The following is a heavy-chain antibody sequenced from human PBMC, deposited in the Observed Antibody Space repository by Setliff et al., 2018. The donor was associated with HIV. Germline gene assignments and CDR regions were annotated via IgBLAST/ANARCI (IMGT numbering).Heavy chain of an antibody. CDR2: IYTSGNSRYT. D-gene: IGHD3-3*01. CDR1: GASVTNVLYY. CDR3: AREREAWSAYDS. V-gene: IGHV4-61*09. Sequence: TCTVSGASVTNVLYYWSWLRQPAGKGLEWIGHIYTSGNSRYTNYNSSLESRVAISLDTSSNQFSLKLSSVTAADTAVYHCAREREAWSAYDSWGQGTLVTVSS. J-gene: IGHJ5*02.